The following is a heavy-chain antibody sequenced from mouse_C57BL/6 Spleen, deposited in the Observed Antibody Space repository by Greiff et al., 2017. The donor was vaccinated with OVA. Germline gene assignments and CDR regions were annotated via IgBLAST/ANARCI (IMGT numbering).Heavy chain of an antibody. CDR3: ARCYYYGSRGMDY. Sequence: VQLQQSGPELVKPGASVKISCKASDYAFSSSWMNWVKQRPGKGLEWIGRIYPGDGDTNYNGKFKGKATLTADKSSSTAYMRLSSLTSEDSAVYYCARCYYYGSRGMDYWGQGTSVTVSS. CDR2: IYPGDGDT. CDR1: DYAFSSSW. V-gene: IGHV1-82*01. D-gene: IGHD1-1*01. J-gene: IGHJ4*01.